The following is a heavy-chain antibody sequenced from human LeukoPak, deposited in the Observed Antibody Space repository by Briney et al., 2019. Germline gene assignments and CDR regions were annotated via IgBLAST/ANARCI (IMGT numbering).Heavy chain of an antibody. CDR1: GGSISRYY. V-gene: IGHV4-59*01. CDR3: ARDTGYSSGWYLDY. CDR2: ISYSGST. D-gene: IGHD6-19*01. Sequence: SETLSHTCTVSGGSISRYYWSWIRQPPGKGLEWIGYISYSGSTNYNPSLKSRVTISVATSKNQFSLKVSSVTAADTAVYYCARDTGYSSGWYLDYWGQGTLVTVSS. J-gene: IGHJ4*02.